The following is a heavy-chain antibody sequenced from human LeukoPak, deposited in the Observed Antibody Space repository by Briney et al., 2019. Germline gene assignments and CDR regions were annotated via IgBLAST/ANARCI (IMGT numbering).Heavy chain of an antibody. CDR1: GFIFRIYG. Sequence: GGSLRLSCAASGFIFRIYGMHWVRQAPGKGLEWVALISYEGDSTYYADSVKGRFTISRDNSKNTLYLQMNSLRAEDTAVYYCAKVLKLRYFDWLLPSDYWGQGTPVTVSS. V-gene: IGHV3-30*18. J-gene: IGHJ4*02. D-gene: IGHD3-9*01. CDR2: ISYEGDST. CDR3: AKVLKLRYFDWLLPSDY.